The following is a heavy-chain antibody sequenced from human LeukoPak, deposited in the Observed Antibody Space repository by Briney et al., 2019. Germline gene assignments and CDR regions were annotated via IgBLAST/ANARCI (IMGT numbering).Heavy chain of an antibody. CDR1: GGSFSGYY. J-gene: IGHJ4*02. D-gene: IGHD2-2*01. V-gene: IGHV4-34*01. CDR2: INRRGTT. CDR3: ARETDIVVVPAAMRFDY. Sequence: SETLSLTCAVYGGSFSGYYWSWIRHPQGKGMEWMGEINRRGTTNYSPSLKSRATRSVDTSKNQFSLKLSSVTAADTAVYYCARETDIVVVPAAMRFDYWGQETLVTVSS.